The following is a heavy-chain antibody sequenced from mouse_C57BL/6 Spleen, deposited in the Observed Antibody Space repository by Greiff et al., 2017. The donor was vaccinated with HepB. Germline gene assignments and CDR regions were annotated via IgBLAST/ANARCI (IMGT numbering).Heavy chain of an antibody. CDR2: IHPKSGST. V-gene: IGHV1-64*01. CDR3: ARSLYGNYDFDY. J-gene: IGHJ2*01. D-gene: IGHD2-10*02. Sequence: QVQLQQPGAELVKPGASVKLSCKASGYTFTSYWMHWVKQRPGQGLEWIGMIHPKSGSTNYNEKFKSKATLTVDKASSTAYMQLSSLTSEDSAVYYWARSLYGNYDFDYWGQGTTLTVSS. CDR1: GYTFTSYW.